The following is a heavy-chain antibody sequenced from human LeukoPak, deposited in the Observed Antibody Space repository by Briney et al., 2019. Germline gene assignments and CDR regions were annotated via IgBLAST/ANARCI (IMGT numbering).Heavy chain of an antibody. J-gene: IGHJ3*02. Sequence: PGRSLRPSCAASGFILSTHGTHWGRQAPGKGLEWVASISYEGSNKNYADSVKGRFTISRDNSKNTMSLQMNSLRPEDTALYYCARERFYSSGKAFDIYRRGKMVTVSS. CDR1: GFILSTHG. D-gene: IGHD3-10*01. V-gene: IGHV3-30-3*01. CDR2: ISYEGSNK. CDR3: ARERFYSSGKAFDI.